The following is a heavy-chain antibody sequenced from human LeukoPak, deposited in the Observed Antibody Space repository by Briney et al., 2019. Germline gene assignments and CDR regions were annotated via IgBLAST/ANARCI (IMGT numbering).Heavy chain of an antibody. CDR3: ARGGATLRWLQLPYYFDY. CDR1: GGSISSYY. V-gene: IGHV4-59*08. J-gene: IGHJ4*02. CDR2: IYYSGST. Sequence: SETLSLTCTVSGGSISSYYWSWIRQPPGKGLEWIGYIYYSGSTNYNPSLKSRVTISVDTSKNQFSLKLSSVTAADTAVYYCARGGATLRWLQLPYYFDYWGQGTRVTVSS. D-gene: IGHD5-24*01.